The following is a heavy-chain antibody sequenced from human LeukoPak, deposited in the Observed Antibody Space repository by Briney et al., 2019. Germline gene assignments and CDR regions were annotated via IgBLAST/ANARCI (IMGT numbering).Heavy chain of an antibody. CDR2: INPNSGGT. J-gene: IGHJ4*02. V-gene: IGHV1-2*02. Sequence: ASVKVSCKASGYTFTSYAMNWVRQAPGQGLEWMGWINPNSGGTNYAQKFQGRVTMTRDTSISTAYMELSRLRSDDTAVYYCARSIAAAGKYYFDYWGQGTLVTVSS. D-gene: IGHD6-13*01. CDR3: ARSIAAAGKYYFDY. CDR1: GYTFTSYA.